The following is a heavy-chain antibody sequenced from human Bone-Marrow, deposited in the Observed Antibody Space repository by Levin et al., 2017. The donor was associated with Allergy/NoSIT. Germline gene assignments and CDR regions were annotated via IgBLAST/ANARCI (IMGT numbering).Heavy chain of an antibody. CDR2: ISSSSSYI. CDR1: GFTFSSYS. CDR3: ARDENPSDYGDYGHLKPDY. Sequence: PGGSLRLSCAASGFTFSSYSMNWVRQAPGKGLEWVSSISSSSSYIYYADSVKGRFTISRDNAKNSLYLQMNSLRAEDTAVYYCARDENPSDYGDYGHLKPDYWGQGTLVTVSS. J-gene: IGHJ4*02. D-gene: IGHD4-17*01. V-gene: IGHV3-21*01.